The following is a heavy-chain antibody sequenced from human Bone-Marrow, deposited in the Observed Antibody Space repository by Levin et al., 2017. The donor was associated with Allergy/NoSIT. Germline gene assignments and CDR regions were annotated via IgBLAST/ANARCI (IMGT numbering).Heavy chain of an antibody. Sequence: LSLTCAVSGFTFSDSAMHWVRQAPGKGLEWVAVIPQDGRSKFYPDTVKGRFNISRDNSKNTLFLQMNNLRAEDTAVYYCVRVGDDFWSGYFDFWGQGTLVTVSS. J-gene: IGHJ4*02. CDR3: VRVGDDFWSGYFDF. V-gene: IGHV3-30*04. CDR2: IPQDGRSK. D-gene: IGHD3-3*01. CDR1: GFTFSDSA.